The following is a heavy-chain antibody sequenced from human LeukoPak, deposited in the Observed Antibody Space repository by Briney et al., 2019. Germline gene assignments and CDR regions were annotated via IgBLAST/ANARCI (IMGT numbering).Heavy chain of an antibody. V-gene: IGHV3-53*05. CDR3: AKPSGSGVDY. CDR2: IYSGGST. D-gene: IGHD1-26*01. CDR1: GFTVSSNY. Sequence: GGSLSLSCAASGFTVSSNYMSWVRQAPGKGLEWVSVIYSGGSTYYADSVKGRFTISRDNSKNTLYLQMNSVRSEDTALYYCAKPSGSGVDYWGQGTRVTVSS. J-gene: IGHJ4*01.